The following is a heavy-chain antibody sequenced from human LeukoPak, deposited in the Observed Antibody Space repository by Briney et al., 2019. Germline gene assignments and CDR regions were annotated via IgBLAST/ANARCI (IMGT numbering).Heavy chain of an antibody. CDR2: IYYTGAT. D-gene: IGHD6-19*01. CDR3: ARYGGSGWVIDN. J-gene: IGHJ4*02. CDR1: GGSICSYY. V-gene: IGHV4-59*08. Sequence: SETLCLTCTVSGGSICSYYWSWIREPPGGGLGWIGYIYYTGATSYNPSLKSRVTISVDTSKKQFSLKLTSVTAADTAVYYCARYGGSGWVIDNWGQGTLVTVSS.